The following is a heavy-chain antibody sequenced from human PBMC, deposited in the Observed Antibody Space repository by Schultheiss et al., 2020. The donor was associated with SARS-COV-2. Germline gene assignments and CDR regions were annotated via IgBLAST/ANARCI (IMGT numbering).Heavy chain of an antibody. Sequence: SQTLSLTCAISGDSVSTNSAAWNWIRQSPSRGLEWLGRTYYRCKWYNGYAVSVKSRIIINPYTSNDQLSLQLDAVTPRDKAVYYCSRDLNYYDSSGYHWSAFGIWCQGTMVTVS. D-gene: IGHD3-22*01. CDR2: TYYRCKWYN. CDR3: SRDLNYYDSSGYHWSAFGI. J-gene: IGHJ3*02. CDR1: GDSVSTNSAA. V-gene: IGHV6-1*01.